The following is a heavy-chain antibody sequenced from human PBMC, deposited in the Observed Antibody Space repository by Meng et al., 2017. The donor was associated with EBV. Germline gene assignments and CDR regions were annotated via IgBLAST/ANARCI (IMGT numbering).Heavy chain of an antibody. J-gene: IGHJ4*02. CDR3: ARDPSSSSPYFDY. D-gene: IGHD6-6*01. CDR1: GGTFRSYA. CDR2: IIPIFGTA. V-gene: IGHV1-69*12. Sequence: VQLLQSGVYVTEPGSAGKVTCKVSGGTFRSYAITCVRQAPGQGLEWMGGIIPIFGTANYAQKFQGRVTITADESTSTAYMELSSLRSEDTAVYYCARDPSSSSPYFDYWGQGTLVTVSS.